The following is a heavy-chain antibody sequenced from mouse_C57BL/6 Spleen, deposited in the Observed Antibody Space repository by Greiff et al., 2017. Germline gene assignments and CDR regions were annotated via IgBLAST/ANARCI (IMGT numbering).Heavy chain of an antibody. CDR3: ARGGVYYGSSYDAMDY. D-gene: IGHD1-1*01. V-gene: IGHV1-9*01. Sequence: VQLVESGAELMKPGASVKLSCKATGYTFTGYWIEWVKQRPGHGLEWIGEILPGSGSTNYNEKFKGKATFTADTSSNTAYMQLSSLTTEDSAIYYCARGGVYYGSSYDAMDYWGQGTSVTVSS. J-gene: IGHJ4*01. CDR1: GYTFTGYW. CDR2: ILPGSGST.